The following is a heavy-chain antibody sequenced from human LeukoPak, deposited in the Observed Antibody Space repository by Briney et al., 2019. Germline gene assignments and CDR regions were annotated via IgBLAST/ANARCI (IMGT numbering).Heavy chain of an antibody. CDR1: GGSFSGYY. CDR3: ARALLSMVRGATWYFDL. D-gene: IGHD3-10*01. V-gene: IGHV4-34*01. J-gene: IGHJ2*01. Sequence: SETLSLTCAVYGGSFSGYYWSWIRQPPGKGLEWIGEINHSGSTNYNPSLKSRVTISVDTSKNQFSLELSSVTAADTAVYYCARALLSMVRGATWYFDLWGRGTLVTVSS. CDR2: INHSGST.